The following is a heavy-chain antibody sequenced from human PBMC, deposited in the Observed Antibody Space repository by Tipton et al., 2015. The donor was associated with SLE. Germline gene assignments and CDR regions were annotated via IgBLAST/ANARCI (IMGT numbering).Heavy chain of an antibody. CDR2: ISGSGGST. D-gene: IGHD2-2*01. Sequence: SLRLSCAASGFTFSSYAMSWVRQAPGKGLEWVSAISGSGGSTYYADSVKGRFTISRDNAKNSLYLQMNSLRAEDTAVYYCARAGPEYRYYYYYMDVWGKGTTVTVSS. CDR1: GFTFSSYA. CDR3: ARAGPEYRYYYYYMDV. V-gene: IGHV3-23*01. J-gene: IGHJ6*03.